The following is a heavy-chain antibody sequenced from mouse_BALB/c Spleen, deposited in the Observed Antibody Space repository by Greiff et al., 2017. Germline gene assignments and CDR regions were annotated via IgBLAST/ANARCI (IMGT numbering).Heavy chain of an antibody. CDR3: ARREFGNYYFDY. D-gene: IGHD2-10*02. CDR2: ISYSGST. J-gene: IGHJ2*01. V-gene: IGHV3-2*02. CDR1: GYSITSDYA. Sequence: EVQLVESGPGLVKPSQSLSLTCTVTGYSITSDYAWNWIRQFPGNKLEWMGYISYSGSTSYNPSLKSRISITRDTSKNQFFLQLNSVTTEDTATYYCARREFGNYYFDYWGQGTTLTVSS.